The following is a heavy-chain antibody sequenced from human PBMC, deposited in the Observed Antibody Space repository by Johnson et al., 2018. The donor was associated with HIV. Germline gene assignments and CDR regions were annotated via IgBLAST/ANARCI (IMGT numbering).Heavy chain of an antibody. J-gene: IGHJ3*02. D-gene: IGHD3-3*01. Sequence: QVQLVESGGGVVQPGRYLRLSCAASGFTFSSYAMHWVRQAPGKGLEWVAVISYDGSNKYYADSVKGRFTISRDNAKNSLYLQMNSLRAEDTAVYYCARDASLRFLEWFDALDIWGQGTLVTVSS. CDR1: GFTFSSYA. V-gene: IGHV3-30*04. CDR3: ARDASLRFLEWFDALDI. CDR2: ISYDGSNK.